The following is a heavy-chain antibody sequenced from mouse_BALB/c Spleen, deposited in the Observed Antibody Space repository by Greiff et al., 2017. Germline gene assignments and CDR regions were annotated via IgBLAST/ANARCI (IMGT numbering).Heavy chain of an antibody. J-gene: IGHJ4*01. CDR3: AREGTATSDYYAMDD. D-gene: IGHD1-2*01. CDR2: IDPANGNT. CDR1: GFNIKDTY. V-gene: IGHV14-3*02. Sequence: EVKLQQSGAELVKPGASVKLSCTASGFNIKDTYMHWVKQRPEQGLEWIGRIDPANGNTKYDPKFQGKATITADTSSNTAYLQLSSLTSEDTAVYYCAREGTATSDYYAMDDWGQGTSVTVSS.